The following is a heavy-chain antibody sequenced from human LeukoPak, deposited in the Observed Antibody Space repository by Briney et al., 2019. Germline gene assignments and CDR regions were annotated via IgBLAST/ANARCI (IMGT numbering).Heavy chain of an antibody. Sequence: GGSLSLSCAASGFTFSSYAMSWVRQAPGKGLEWVSVISNSGGSTFYADSVKGRFTISRDNSKNTLYLQMNSLRAEDTAVYYCAKRASGSGTSLYYFDYWGQGTLVTVSS. CDR3: AKRASGSGTSLYYFDY. V-gene: IGHV3-23*01. D-gene: IGHD3-10*01. CDR2: ISNSGGST. CDR1: GFTFSSYA. J-gene: IGHJ4*02.